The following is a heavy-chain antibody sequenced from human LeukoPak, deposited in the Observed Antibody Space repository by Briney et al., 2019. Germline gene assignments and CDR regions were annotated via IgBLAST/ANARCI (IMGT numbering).Heavy chain of an antibody. D-gene: IGHD3-3*01. CDR1: GGSFSGYY. J-gene: IGHJ6*02. V-gene: IGHV4-34*01. CDR3: ARGPDYDFWSGYYTGYYYYGMDV. Sequence: SETLSLTCAVYGGSFSGYYWSWIRQPPGKGLEWIGEINHSGSTNYNPSLKSRVTISVDTSKNQFSLKLSSVTAADTAVYYCARGPDYDFWSGYYTGYYYYGMDVWGQGTTVTVSS. CDR2: INHSGST.